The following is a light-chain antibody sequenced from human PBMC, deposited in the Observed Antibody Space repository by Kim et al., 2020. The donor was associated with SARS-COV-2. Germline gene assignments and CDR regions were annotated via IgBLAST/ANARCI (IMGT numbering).Light chain of an antibody. CDR2: DVI. V-gene: IGLV2-14*03. J-gene: IGLJ3*02. CDR3: SSYTSSSTWV. Sequence: TISCTETDRDIGYYNFVSWYQQHQGKAPKLMIYDVIQRPSGVANRFSGSKSGNTASLAISGLQAEDEAAYYCSSYTSSSTWVFGGGTQLTV. CDR1: DRDIGYYNF.